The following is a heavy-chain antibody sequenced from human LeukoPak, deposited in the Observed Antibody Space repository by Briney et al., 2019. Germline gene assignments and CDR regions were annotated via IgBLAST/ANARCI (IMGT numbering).Heavy chain of an antibody. CDR1: GYTFISYD. J-gene: IGHJ4*02. Sequence: GASVKVSCKASGYTFISYDINWVRQATGQGLEWMGWMNPNSGNTGFAQKFQGRVTITRNTSISTAYMELSSLRSEDTAVYYCARVLYGGTSPLNYWGQGTLVTVSS. CDR2: MNPNSGNT. D-gene: IGHD4-23*01. V-gene: IGHV1-8*03. CDR3: ARVLYGGTSPLNY.